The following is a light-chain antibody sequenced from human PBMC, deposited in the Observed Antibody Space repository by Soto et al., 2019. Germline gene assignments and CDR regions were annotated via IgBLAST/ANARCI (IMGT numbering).Light chain of an antibody. Sequence: QSALTQPRSVSGSPGQSVTISCTGTSSDVGGYNYVSWFQQHPGKAPKVMIYDVSKRPSGVPDRFSGSKSGNTASLTISGLQAEDEADYYCCSYAGTYIYVFGTGTKVTVL. V-gene: IGLV2-11*01. CDR2: DVS. CDR1: SSDVGGYNY. CDR3: CSYAGTYIYV. J-gene: IGLJ1*01.